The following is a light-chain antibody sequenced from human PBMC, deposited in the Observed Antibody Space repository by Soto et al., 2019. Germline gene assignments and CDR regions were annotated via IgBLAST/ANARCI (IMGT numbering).Light chain of an antibody. CDR1: SSDVGDYDY. V-gene: IGLV2-11*01. Sequence: QPVLTQPRSVSGSPGQSVTISCTVTSSDVGDYDYVSWYQQHPGKAPKLMIYDVTKRPSGVPDRFSGSKSGNTASLTISGLQAEDEADYYCCSYAGSNNILFGGGTKLTVL. CDR3: CSYAGSNNIL. CDR2: DVT. J-gene: IGLJ2*01.